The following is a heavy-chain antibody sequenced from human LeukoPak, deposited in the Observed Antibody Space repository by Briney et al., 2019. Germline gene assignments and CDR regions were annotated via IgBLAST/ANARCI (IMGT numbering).Heavy chain of an antibody. V-gene: IGHV4-34*01. J-gene: IGHJ6*03. CDR1: GGSFSGYY. D-gene: IGHD3-9*01. CDR2: INHSGST. Sequence: SETLSLTCAVSGGSFSGYYWSWIRQPPGKGLEWIGEINHSGSTNYNPSLKSRVTISVDTSKNQFSLKLSSVTAADTAVYYCARGPRERYDILAGYYTRPYYYYMDVWGKGTTVTVSS. CDR3: ARGPRERYDILAGYYTRPYYYYMDV.